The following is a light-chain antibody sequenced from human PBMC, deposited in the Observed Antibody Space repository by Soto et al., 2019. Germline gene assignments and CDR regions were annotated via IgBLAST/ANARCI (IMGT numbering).Light chain of an antibody. Sequence: DIQRTQSPSALSPPVCDSVPIIGRASQTIKSWLAGYQQKPGKAPKVLIFDASTLKTGVPSRFSGSGAGTEFTLTIRNLQTDDFSTYYSQQYNSYSAGPFGKGTK. J-gene: IGKJ1*01. CDR1: QTIKSW. CDR3: QQYNSYSAGP. CDR2: DAS. V-gene: IGKV1-5*02.